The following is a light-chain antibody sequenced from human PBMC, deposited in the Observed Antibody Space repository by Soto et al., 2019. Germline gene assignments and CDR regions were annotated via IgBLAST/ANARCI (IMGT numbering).Light chain of an antibody. CDR1: QGISNY. CDR3: QKYNSAPWT. CDR2: AAS. V-gene: IGKV1-27*01. J-gene: IGKJ1*01. Sequence: DIQMTQSPSSLSASVGDRVTSTCRASQGISNYLAWYQQKPGTVPKLLISAASTLQTGVPSRFSGGGSGTDFTLTISSLQPEDVATYYCQKYNSAPWTFGQGTKVDI.